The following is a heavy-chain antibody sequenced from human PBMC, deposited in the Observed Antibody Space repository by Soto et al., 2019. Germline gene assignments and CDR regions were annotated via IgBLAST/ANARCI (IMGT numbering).Heavy chain of an antibody. CDR3: AREGDSGWYFEP. V-gene: IGHV4-59*01. J-gene: IGHJ5*02. CDR1: GGSISNYY. D-gene: IGHD6-19*01. CDR2: IHNSGST. Sequence: PSETLSLTCTVSGGSISNYYWSWLRQPPGKGLEWIGYIHNSGSTSYNPSLKNRVTISTDTSNNHFSLKLNSVTAADTAVYYCAREGDSGWYFEPWGPGTLVTVSS.